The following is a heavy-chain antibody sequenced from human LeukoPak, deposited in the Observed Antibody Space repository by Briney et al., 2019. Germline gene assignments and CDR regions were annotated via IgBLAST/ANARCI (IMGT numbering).Heavy chain of an antibody. CDR2: IDVGRGNT. V-gene: IGHV1-58*01. CDR1: GFTFASSA. Sequence: ASVKVSCKASGFTFASSAVQWVRQARGQRLEWIGWIDVGRGNTNYAQKFQERVTITRDMSTSTAYMELSSLRSEDTAVYYCAAAEDIVIVPAATDWFDPWGQGTLVTVSS. CDR3: AAAEDIVIVPAATDWFDP. J-gene: IGHJ5*02. D-gene: IGHD2-2*01.